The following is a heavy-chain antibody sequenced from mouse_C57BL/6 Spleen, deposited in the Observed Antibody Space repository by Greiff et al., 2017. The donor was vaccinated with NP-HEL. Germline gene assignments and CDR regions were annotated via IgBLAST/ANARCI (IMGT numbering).Heavy chain of an antibody. CDR3: ASYDYDGNWYFDV. J-gene: IGHJ1*03. V-gene: IGHV1-80*01. Sequence: QVHVKQSGAELVKPGASVKISCKASGYAFSSYWMNWVKQRPGKGLEWIGQIYPGDGDTNYNGKFKGKATLTADKSSSTAYMQLSSLTSEDSAVYFCASYDYDGNWYFDVWGTGTTVTVSS. CDR2: IYPGDGDT. CDR1: GYAFSSYW. D-gene: IGHD2-4*01.